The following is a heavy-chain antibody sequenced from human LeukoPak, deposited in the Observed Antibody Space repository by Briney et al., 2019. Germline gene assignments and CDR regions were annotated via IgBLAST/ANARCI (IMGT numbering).Heavy chain of an antibody. CDR3: ARLLGNYGSGSLDY. Sequence: SETLSLTCTVSGGSISSSSYYWGWIRQPPGKGLEWIGSIYYSGSTYYNPSLKSRVTISVDKSKNQFSLKLNSVTAADTAVYYCARLLGNYGSGSLDYWGQGTLVTVSS. V-gene: IGHV4-39*01. CDR1: GGSISSSSYY. D-gene: IGHD3-10*01. CDR2: IYYSGST. J-gene: IGHJ4*02.